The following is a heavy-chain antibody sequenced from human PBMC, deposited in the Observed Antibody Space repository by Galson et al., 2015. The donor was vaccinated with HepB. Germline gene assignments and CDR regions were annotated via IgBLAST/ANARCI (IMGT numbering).Heavy chain of an antibody. CDR3: ARGTPLGIRYFDWSPYYFDY. Sequence: SETLSLTCTVSGGSVSSGSYYWSWIRQPPGKGLEWIGYIYYSGSTNYNPSLKSRVTISVDTSKNQFSLKLSSVTAADTAVYYCARGTPLGIRYFDWSPYYFDYWGQGTLVTVSS. CDR2: IYYSGST. J-gene: IGHJ4*02. D-gene: IGHD3-9*01. V-gene: IGHV4-61*01. CDR1: GGSVSSGSYY.